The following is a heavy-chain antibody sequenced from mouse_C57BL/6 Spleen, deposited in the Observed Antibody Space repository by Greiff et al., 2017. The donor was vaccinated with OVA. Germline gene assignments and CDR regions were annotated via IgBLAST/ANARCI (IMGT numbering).Heavy chain of an antibody. CDR3: AREGLTGFDY. J-gene: IGHJ2*01. V-gene: IGHV5-4*01. D-gene: IGHD4-1*01. Sequence: DVKLMESGGGLVKPGGSLKLSCAASGFTFSSYAMSWVRQTPEKRLEWVATISDGGSYTYYPDNVKGRFTISRDNAKNNLYLQMSHLKSEDTAMYYCAREGLTGFDYWGQGTTLTVSS. CDR1: GFTFSSYA. CDR2: ISDGGSYT.